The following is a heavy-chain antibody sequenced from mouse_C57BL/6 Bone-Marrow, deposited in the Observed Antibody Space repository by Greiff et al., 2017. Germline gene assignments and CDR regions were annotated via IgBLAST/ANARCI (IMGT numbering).Heavy chain of an antibody. Sequence: EVHLVESGGGLVQPGGSLKLSCAASGFTFSDYGMAWVRQAPRKGPEWVAFISNLAYSIYYADTVTGRFTISRENAKNTLYLEMSSLRSEDTAMYYCARGDYCSSYAMDYWGQGTSVTVSS. CDR3: ARGDYCSSYAMDY. D-gene: IGHD1-1*01. CDR1: GFTFSDYG. CDR2: ISNLAYSI. J-gene: IGHJ4*01. V-gene: IGHV5-15*01.